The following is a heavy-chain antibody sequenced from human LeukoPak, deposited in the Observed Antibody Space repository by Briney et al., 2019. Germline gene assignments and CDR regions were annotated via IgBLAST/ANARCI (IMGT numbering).Heavy chain of an antibody. D-gene: IGHD1-26*01. CDR3: ARDGGLVGGGGYYFDY. Sequence: ASVKVSCKASGYTFTSYGITWVRQAPGQGLEWMGWISAYNGNTNYAQKFQGRLTMTTDTSTNTAYMELRSLRPDDTAVYYCARDGGLVGGGGYYFDYWGQGTLVTVSS. V-gene: IGHV1-18*01. J-gene: IGHJ4*02. CDR2: ISAYNGNT. CDR1: GYTFTSYG.